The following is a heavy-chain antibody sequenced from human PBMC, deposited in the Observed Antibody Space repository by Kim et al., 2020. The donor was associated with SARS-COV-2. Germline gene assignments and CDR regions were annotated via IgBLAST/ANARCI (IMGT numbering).Heavy chain of an antibody. CDR3: ARDFVDMPLPHRNMVRGVIGWYYYYGMDV. CDR2: ISYDGSNK. V-gene: IGHV3-30*04. CDR1: GFTFSSYA. Sequence: GGSLRLSCAASGFTFSSYAMHWVRQAPGKGLEWVAVISYDGSNKYYADSVKGRFTISRDNSKNTLYLQMNSLRAEDTAVYYCARDFVDMPLPHRNMVRGVIGWYYYYGMDVWGQGTTVTVSS. D-gene: IGHD3-10*01. J-gene: IGHJ6*02.